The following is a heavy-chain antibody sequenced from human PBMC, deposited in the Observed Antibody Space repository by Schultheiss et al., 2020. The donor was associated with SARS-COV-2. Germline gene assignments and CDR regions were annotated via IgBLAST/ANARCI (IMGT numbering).Heavy chain of an antibody. CDR3: ARVAKRRFLEWLLSADFDY. D-gene: IGHD3-3*01. Sequence: SETLSLTCTVSGYSISSGYYWSWIRQPPGKGLEWIGEINHSGSTNYNPSLKSRVTISVDTSKNQFSLKLSSVTAADTAVYYCARVAKRRFLEWLLSADFDYWGQGTLVTVSS. J-gene: IGHJ4*02. CDR2: INHSGST. CDR1: GYSISSGYY. V-gene: IGHV4-38-2*02.